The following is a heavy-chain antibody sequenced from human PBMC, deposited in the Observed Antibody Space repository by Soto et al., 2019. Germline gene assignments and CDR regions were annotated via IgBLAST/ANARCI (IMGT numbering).Heavy chain of an antibody. Sequence: PGGSLRLSCAASGFTISDYYMTWIRQAPGKGLEWVSYISSEGTTTYCADSVRDRFSISPDNAKNSVYLQMNSLRADDSGVYYCARDLEGSGSHWLGYNYYAMDVWGQETTVTVSS. CDR3: ARDLEGSGSHWLGYNYYAMDV. V-gene: IGHV3-11*01. D-gene: IGHD3-10*01. J-gene: IGHJ6*02. CDR1: GFTISDYY. CDR2: ISSEGTTT.